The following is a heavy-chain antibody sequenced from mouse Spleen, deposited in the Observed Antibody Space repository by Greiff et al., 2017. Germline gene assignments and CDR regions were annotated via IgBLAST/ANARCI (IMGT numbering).Heavy chain of an antibody. CDR2: IDPETGGT. J-gene: IGHJ2*01. Sequence: QVHVKQSGAELVRPGASVTLSCKASGYTFTDYEMHWVKQTPVHGLEWIGAIDPETGGTAYNQKFKGKAILTADKSSSTAYMELRSLTSEDSAVYYCTRHDYDRFDYWGQGTTLTVSS. CDR3: TRHDYDRFDY. V-gene: IGHV1-15*01. CDR1: GYTFTDYE. D-gene: IGHD2-4*01.